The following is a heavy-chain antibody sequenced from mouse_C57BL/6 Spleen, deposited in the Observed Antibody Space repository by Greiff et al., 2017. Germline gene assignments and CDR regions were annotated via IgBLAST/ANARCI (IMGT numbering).Heavy chain of an antibody. CDR3: AYYIKGEYAMDY. V-gene: IGHV1-5*01. CDR2: IYPGNSDP. CDR1: GYTFTSYW. D-gene: IGHD2-5*01. Sequence: VQLQQSGTVLARPGASVKMSCKTSGYTFTSYWMHWVKQRPGQGLEWIGAIYPGNSDPSYNQKFKGKAKLTAVTSASTAYMELSSLTNEDSAVYYCAYYIKGEYAMDYWGQGTSVTVSS. J-gene: IGHJ4*01.